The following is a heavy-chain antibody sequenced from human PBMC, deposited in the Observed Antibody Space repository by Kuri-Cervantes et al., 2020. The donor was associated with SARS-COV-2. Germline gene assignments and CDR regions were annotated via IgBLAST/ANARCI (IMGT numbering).Heavy chain of an antibody. J-gene: IGHJ5*02. CDR1: GGSISSSSYY. V-gene: IGHV4-39*01. D-gene: IGHD3-3*01. CDR3: ARQMMSSITIFGVVITKNCFDP. Sequence: SETLSLTCTVSGGSISSSSYYWGWIRQPPGKGLEWIGSIYYSGSTYYNPSLKSRVTISGDTSKNQFSLKLSSVTAADTAVYYCARQMMSSITIFGVVITKNCFDPWGQGTLVTVSS. CDR2: IYYSGST.